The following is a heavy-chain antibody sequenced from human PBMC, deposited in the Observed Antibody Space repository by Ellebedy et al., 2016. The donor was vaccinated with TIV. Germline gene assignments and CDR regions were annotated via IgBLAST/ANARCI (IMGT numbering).Heavy chain of an antibody. V-gene: IGHV3-74*01. CDR3: VRDRGRPDSFDL. CDR2: VNGDERTT. J-gene: IGHJ3*01. CDR1: GVNFRSYW. Sequence: PGGALRLSCATSGVNFRSYWMHWIRQAPGKGLACVSHVNGDERTTVYADSVKGRFTISKDIAKSTLFLQMNSLRAEDTAVYYCVRDRGRPDSFDLWGRGTMVIVSS.